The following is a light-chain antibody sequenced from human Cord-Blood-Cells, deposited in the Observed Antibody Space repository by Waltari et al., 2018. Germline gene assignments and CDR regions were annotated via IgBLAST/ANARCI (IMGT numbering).Light chain of an antibody. V-gene: IGLV2-14*01. CDR1: SSDVGGYNY. J-gene: IGLJ1*01. CDR2: DVS. CDR3: ISYTSSSTRV. Sequence: QYALTQPASVSGSPAQSITISCTGTSSDVGGYNYFSSYQQHPGKAPKLMIFDVSNRPSGVSNRFSGSKSCNTASLTISRLQAEDDADYYCISYTSSSTRVFGTWTKVTVL.